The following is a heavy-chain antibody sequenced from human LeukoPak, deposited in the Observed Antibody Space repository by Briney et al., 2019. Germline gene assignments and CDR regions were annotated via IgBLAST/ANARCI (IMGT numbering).Heavy chain of an antibody. CDR3: AREGTY. CDR2: INHSGST. Sequence: SETLSLTCAVYGGSFSGYYWSWIRQPPGKGLEWIGEINHSGSTNYNPSLKSRVTISVDTSKNQFSLKLSSVTAADTAVYYCAREGTYWGQGTLVTVSS. D-gene: IGHD1-7*01. J-gene: IGHJ4*02. V-gene: IGHV4-34*01. CDR1: GGSFSGYY.